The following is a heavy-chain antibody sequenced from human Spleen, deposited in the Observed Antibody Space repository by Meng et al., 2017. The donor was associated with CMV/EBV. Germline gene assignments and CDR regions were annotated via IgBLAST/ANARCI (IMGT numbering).Heavy chain of an antibody. CDR1: GYTFIGYY. J-gene: IGHJ4*02. D-gene: IGHD7-27*01. CDR2: IHPQSGVT. CDR3: ARDKNWGPDY. V-gene: IGHV1-2*02. Sequence: ASVKVSCKASGYTFIGYYMHWVRQAPGQGLEWMGWIHPQSGVTNYAQKFQARVTLTRDTSINTGYMELSRLTSDDTAVYYCARDKNWGPDYWGQGTLVTVSS.